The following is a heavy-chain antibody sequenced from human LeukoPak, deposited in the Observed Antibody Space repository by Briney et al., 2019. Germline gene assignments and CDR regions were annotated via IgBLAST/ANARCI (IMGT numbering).Heavy chain of an antibody. Sequence: ASVKVSCKASGGTFSSYAISWVRQAPGQGLGWMGGIIPIFGTANYAQKFQGRITITADESTSTAYMELSSLRSENTAVYYCARGFTYYYGSSGYYALYGMDVWGQGTTVTVSS. D-gene: IGHD3-22*01. CDR3: ARGFTYYYGSSGYYALYGMDV. J-gene: IGHJ6*02. V-gene: IGHV1-69*13. CDR2: IIPIFGTA. CDR1: GGTFSSYA.